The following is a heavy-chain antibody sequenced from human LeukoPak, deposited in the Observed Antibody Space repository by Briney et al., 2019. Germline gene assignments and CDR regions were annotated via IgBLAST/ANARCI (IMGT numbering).Heavy chain of an antibody. J-gene: IGHJ4*02. D-gene: IGHD6-6*01. CDR3: AKIGIAARGFDY. Sequence: ETLSLTRTVSGGSISSGNYYWSWIRQHPGKGLEWVSAISGSGGSTYYADSVKGRFTISRDNSKNTLYLQMNSLRAEDTAVYYCAKIGIAARGFDYWGQGTLVTVSS. CDR2: ISGSGGST. CDR1: GGSISSGNYY. V-gene: IGHV3-23*01.